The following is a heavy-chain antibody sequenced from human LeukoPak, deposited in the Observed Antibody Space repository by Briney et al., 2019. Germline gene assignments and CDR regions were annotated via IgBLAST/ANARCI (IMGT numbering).Heavy chain of an antibody. CDR3: ARETCSSTSCPKDYFDY. J-gene: IGHJ4*02. Sequence: GGSLRLSCAASGFTVSSNYMSWVRQAPGKGLEWVSVIYSGGSTYYADSVKGRFTISRDNSKNTLYLQMNSLRAEDTAVYYCARETCSSTSCPKDYFDYWGQGTLVTVSS. CDR2: IYSGGST. CDR1: GFTVSSNY. D-gene: IGHD2-2*01. V-gene: IGHV3-66*01.